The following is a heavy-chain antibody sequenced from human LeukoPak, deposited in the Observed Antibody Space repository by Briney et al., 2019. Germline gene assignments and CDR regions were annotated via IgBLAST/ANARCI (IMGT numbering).Heavy chain of an antibody. V-gene: IGHV1-3*01. CDR3: ARMGYGGYPFDY. J-gene: IGHJ4*02. Sequence: ASVKVSCKASGYTFTSYAMHWVRQAPGQRLEWMGWINAGNGNTKYSQKFQGRVTITRDTSASTAYMELSSLRSEDTAVYYCARMGYGGYPFDYWGQGTLVTVSS. CDR1: GYTFTSYA. CDR2: INAGNGNT. D-gene: IGHD4-17*01.